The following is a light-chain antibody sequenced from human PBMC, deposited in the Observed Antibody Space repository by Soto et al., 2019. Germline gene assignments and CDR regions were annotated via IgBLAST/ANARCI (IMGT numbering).Light chain of an antibody. CDR3: RNYNSAPIT. Sequence: DIQMTQSPSSLSASVGDRVTITCRASQGISNYLVWYQQKPGKVPKLLIYAASTLQSGVPSRFSGSGSGTDFTLTISSLQPEDVATYYCRNYNSAPITFGQGTRLEIK. CDR1: QGISNY. CDR2: AAS. J-gene: IGKJ5*01. V-gene: IGKV1-27*01.